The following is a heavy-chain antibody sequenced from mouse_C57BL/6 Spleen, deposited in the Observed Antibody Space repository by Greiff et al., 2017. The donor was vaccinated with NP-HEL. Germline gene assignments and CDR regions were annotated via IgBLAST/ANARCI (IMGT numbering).Heavy chain of an antibody. V-gene: IGHV1-50*01. Sequence: QVQLQQPGAELVKPGASVKLSCKASGYTFTSYWMQWVKQRPGQGLEWIGEIDPSDSYTNYNQKFKGKATLTVDTSSSTAYMQLSSLTSEDSAVYYCATYYSNYEGYFDYWGQGTTLTVSS. J-gene: IGHJ2*01. CDR2: IDPSDSYT. D-gene: IGHD2-5*01. CDR1: GYTFTSYW. CDR3: ATYYSNYEGYFDY.